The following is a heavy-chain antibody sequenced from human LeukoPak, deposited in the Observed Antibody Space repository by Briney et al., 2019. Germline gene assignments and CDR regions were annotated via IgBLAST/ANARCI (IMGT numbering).Heavy chain of an antibody. CDR3: ARPIAAAGRGLDY. J-gene: IGHJ4*02. Sequence: KFQGRVTITRDTSASTACMELSSLRSEDTAVYYCARPIAAAGRGLDYWGQGTLVTVSS. V-gene: IGHV1-3*01. D-gene: IGHD6-13*01.